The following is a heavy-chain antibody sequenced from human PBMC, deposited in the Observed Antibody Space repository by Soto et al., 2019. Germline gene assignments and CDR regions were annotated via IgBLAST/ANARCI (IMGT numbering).Heavy chain of an antibody. Sequence: PPVKLSHTCAVSSYYISGGYYCGCIRKPPGKGLEWIGSIYHSGSTYYNPSLKSRVTISVDTSKNQFSLKLSSVTAADTAVYYCARVEEIAARPVWFDPWGQWTLVTGSS. J-gene: IGHJ5*02. V-gene: IGHV4-38-2*01. CDR1: SYYISGGYY. CDR2: IYHSGST. CDR3: ARVEEIAARPVWFDP. D-gene: IGHD6-6*01.